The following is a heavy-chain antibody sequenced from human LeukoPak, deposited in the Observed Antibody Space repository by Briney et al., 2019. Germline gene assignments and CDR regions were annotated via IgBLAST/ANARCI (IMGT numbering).Heavy chain of an antibody. CDR3: ARWFRGLHNWFDP. Sequence: SETLSLPCTVSGGSISSYYWSWIRQPPGKGLEWIGYIYYSGSTYYNPSLKSRITISVDTSKNQFSLTLTSVTAADTAVYYCARWFRGLHNWFDPWGQGTLVIVSS. D-gene: IGHD3-10*01. CDR2: IYYSGST. V-gene: IGHV4-59*01. J-gene: IGHJ5*02. CDR1: GGSISSYY.